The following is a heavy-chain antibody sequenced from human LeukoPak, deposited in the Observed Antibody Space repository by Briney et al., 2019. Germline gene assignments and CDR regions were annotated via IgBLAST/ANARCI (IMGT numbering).Heavy chain of an antibody. CDR1: GYTFTDYY. Sequence: ASVKVSCKTSGYTFTDYYMHWVRQAPGQGLEWVGRIDPNSGGTNYAQKFQVRVTMTRDTSISTVYMELTGLRSDDTAVYYCARVPGPYTPTRFHYWGQGTLVTV. CDR3: ARVPGPYTPTRFHY. J-gene: IGHJ4*02. CDR2: IDPNSGGT. V-gene: IGHV1-2*02. D-gene: IGHD2-2*02.